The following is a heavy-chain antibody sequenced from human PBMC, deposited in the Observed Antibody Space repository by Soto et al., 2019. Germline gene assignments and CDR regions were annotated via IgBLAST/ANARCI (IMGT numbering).Heavy chain of an antibody. Sequence: RASVKVSCKASGYASTTYFMHWVRQAPGQGLEWMGWINPNGGATNYAQKFQGRVTMTSDTSINAAYMELSSLTSDDTAMYFCARFVVVTATFDYWGQGTLVTVSS. V-gene: IGHV1-2*02. D-gene: IGHD2-21*02. CDR3: ARFVVVTATFDY. CDR2: INPNGGAT. J-gene: IGHJ4*02. CDR1: GYASTTYF.